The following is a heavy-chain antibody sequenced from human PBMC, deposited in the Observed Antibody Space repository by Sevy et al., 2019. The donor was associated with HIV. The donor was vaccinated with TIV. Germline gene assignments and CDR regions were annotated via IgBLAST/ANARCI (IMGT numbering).Heavy chain of an antibody. CDR1: GFTFSSCA. CDR2: ISTSTSTTTI. J-gene: IGHJ5*02. Sequence: GGSLRLSCAASGFTFSSCAMSWIRQAPGKGLEWVSYISTSTSTTTIYYADSVKGRFTISRDNAKNSIYLQMNSLRVDDTTVYYCARAAGWFDAWGQGTLVTVSS. CDR3: ARAAGWFDA. V-gene: IGHV3-48*04.